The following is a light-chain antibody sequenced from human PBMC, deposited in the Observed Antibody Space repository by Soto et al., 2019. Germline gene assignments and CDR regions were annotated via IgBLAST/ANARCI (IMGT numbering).Light chain of an antibody. Sequence: EIVLTQSPATLSVSTGERATLSCRASQSVSSNLAWYQQRPGQAPRLLIYHTSNRATGIPDRFSASGSGTDFTLTISRLEPEDFAVYYCQQYHSSPRTFGQGTKVDIK. CDR3: QQYHSSPRT. CDR2: HTS. CDR1: QSVSSN. J-gene: IGKJ1*01. V-gene: IGKV3-20*01.